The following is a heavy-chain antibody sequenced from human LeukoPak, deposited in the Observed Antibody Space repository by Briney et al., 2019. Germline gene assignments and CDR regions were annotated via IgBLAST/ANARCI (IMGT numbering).Heavy chain of an antibody. D-gene: IGHD3-22*01. CDR3: ARPPHYYYVSSGYD. CDR2: ANPNSGGT. CDR1: GYTFTGYY. J-gene: IGHJ4*02. V-gene: IGHV1-2*02. Sequence: GASVKVSCQASGYTFTGYYMHWVRQAPGQGLEGMGWANPNSGGTNYAKKFQGRVNMTRGTPLSTAHMELSRLRSDDTAVYYCARPPHYYYVSSGYDWGQGTLVTVSS.